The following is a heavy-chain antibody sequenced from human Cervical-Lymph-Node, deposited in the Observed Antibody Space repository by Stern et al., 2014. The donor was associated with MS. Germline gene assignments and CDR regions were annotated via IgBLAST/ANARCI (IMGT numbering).Heavy chain of an antibody. CDR1: GFTFDSYS. V-gene: IGHV3-74*01. Sequence: EVQLVESGGGLVQPGGSLRLSRAASGFTFDSYSMHWVRQVPGKGLVWVSRINTDGSSPRYADSVKGRFTISRDNAKNMLYLEMNSLRAEDTAVYYCSGSNWYFFDYWGQGTLVTVSS. CDR3: SGSNWYFFDY. J-gene: IGHJ4*02. D-gene: IGHD6-13*01. CDR2: INTDGSSP.